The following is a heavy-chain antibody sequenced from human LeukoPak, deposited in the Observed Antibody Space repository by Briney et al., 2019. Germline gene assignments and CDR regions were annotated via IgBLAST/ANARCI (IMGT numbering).Heavy chain of an antibody. CDR1: GFTFSSHA. CDR3: AKDPTLEWLDRFFDY. V-gene: IGHV3-23*01. CDR2: ISGSGGST. D-gene: IGHD3-3*01. J-gene: IGHJ4*02. Sequence: GGSLRLSCAASGFTFSSHAMSWVRQAAGKGVERVSAISGSGGSTYYADYVKGRFTISRDNSKNSLYLQMNSLRAEDTAVYDCAKDPTLEWLDRFFDYWGQGTLVTVSS.